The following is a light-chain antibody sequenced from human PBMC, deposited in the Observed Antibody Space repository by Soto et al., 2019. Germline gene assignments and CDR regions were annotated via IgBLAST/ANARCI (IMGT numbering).Light chain of an antibody. CDR1: QGFTNY. CDR3: QKYNTAPYT. CDR2: AAS. J-gene: IGKJ5*01. V-gene: IGKV1-27*01. Sequence: DIQITQSPSSLSASVGDTVTLTCRASQGFTNYLAWYQQKPGKAPKLLIYAASTLQSGVPPRFSGSGSGTHFTLTSSSLQPEDAATYYCQKYNTAPYTFGQGTRLEIK.